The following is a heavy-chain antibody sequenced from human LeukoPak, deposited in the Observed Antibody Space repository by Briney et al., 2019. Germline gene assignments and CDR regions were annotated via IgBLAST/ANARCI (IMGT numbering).Heavy chain of an antibody. J-gene: IGHJ4*02. CDR1: GGSISSSSYY. CDR3: ARHSSSWYSRFDY. CDR2: IYYSGST. Sequence: SETLSLTCTVSGGSISSSSYYWGWIRQPPGKGLEWIGSIYYSGSTYYNPSLKSRVTISVDTSKNQFSLKLSSVTVADTAVYYCARHSSSWYSRFDYRGQGTLVTVSS. D-gene: IGHD6-13*01. V-gene: IGHV4-39*01.